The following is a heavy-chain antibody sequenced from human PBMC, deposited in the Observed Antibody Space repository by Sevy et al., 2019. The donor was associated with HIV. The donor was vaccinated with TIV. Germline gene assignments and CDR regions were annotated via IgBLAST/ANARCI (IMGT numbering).Heavy chain of an antibody. CDR2: IYSGGGT. J-gene: IGHJ6*02. V-gene: IGHV3-53*01. CDR3: ARVNCSGGSCYYYYGMDV. Sequence: GGSLRLSCAASGFTVSSNCMSWVRQAPGKGLEWVSVIYSGGGTYYADSVKGRFTISRDNSKNTLYLQMNSLRAEDTAVYYYARVNCSGGSCYYYYGMDVWGQGTTVTVSS. D-gene: IGHD2-15*01. CDR1: GFTVSSNC.